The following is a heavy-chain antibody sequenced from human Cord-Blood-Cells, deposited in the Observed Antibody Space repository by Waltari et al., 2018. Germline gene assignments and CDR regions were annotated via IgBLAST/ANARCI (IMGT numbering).Heavy chain of an antibody. CDR3: ARDSGSSYFDY. CDR1: GFTFSSYA. D-gene: IGHD2-15*01. J-gene: IGHJ4*02. Sequence: QVQLVESGGGVVQPGRSLRLSCAASGFTFSSYAMHWFRQAPGKGLEWVAVISYDGSNKYYADSVKGRFTISRDNSKNTLYLQMNSLRAEDTAVYYCARDSGSSYFDYWGQGTLVTVSS. V-gene: IGHV3-30-3*01. CDR2: ISYDGSNK.